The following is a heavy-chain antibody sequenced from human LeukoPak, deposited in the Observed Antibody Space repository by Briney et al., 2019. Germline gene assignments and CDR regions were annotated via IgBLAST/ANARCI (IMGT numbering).Heavy chain of an antibody. CDR1: GGTFSSHA. CDR2: IIPIFGTA. V-gene: IGHV1-69*01. Sequence: SVKVSCKASGGTFSSHAISWVRQAPGQGLEWMGGIIPIFGTANYAQKFQGRVTITADESTSTAYMELSSLRSEDTAVYYCARDRSSWYRAPSFGYWGQGTLVTVSS. D-gene: IGHD6-13*01. CDR3: ARDRSSWYRAPSFGY. J-gene: IGHJ4*02.